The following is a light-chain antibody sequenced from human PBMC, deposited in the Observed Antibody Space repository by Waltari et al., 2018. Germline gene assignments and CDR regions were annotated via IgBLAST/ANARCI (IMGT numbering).Light chain of an antibody. J-gene: IGKJ2*01. CDR1: ETIKTN. CDR3: QQYNEWPPIST. CDR2: DAS. V-gene: IGKV3-15*01. Sequence: EIVVTQSPATLSVSPGEGATLSCRASETIKTNLAWYQHKPGQAPRPLIYDASTGATGIPARFSGSGSGTEFTLTISSLQSEDFAIYFCQQYNEWPPISTFGQGTNLEIK.